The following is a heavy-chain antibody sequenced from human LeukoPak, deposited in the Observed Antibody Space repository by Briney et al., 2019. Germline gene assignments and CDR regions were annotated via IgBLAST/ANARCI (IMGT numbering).Heavy chain of an antibody. D-gene: IGHD3-10*01. CDR3: AIRGSPMVRNY. J-gene: IGHJ4*02. V-gene: IGHV3-11*04. CDR2: ISSSGSTI. Sequence: GGSLRLSCAASGFTFSDYYMSWIRQAPGKGLEWVSYISSSGSTIYYADSVKGRFTISRDNAKNSLYLQMNSLRAEDTALYYRAIRGSPMVRNYWGQGTLVTVSS. CDR1: GFTFSDYY.